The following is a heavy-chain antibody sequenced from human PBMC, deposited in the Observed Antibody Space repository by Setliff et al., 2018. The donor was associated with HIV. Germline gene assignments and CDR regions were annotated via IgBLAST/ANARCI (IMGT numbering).Heavy chain of an antibody. CDR2: INPSGGST. D-gene: IGHD2-2*01. CDR1: GYTFTSYY. CDR3: ARDCSSTSCWRDFDY. V-gene: IGHV1-46*03. Sequence: EASVKVSCKASGYTFTSYYMHWVRQAPGQGLEWMGTINPSGGSTSYAQKFQGRVTMTRDTSTSTVYMELSSLRSEDTAVYYCARDCSSTSCWRDFDYWGQGTLVTVSS. J-gene: IGHJ4*02.